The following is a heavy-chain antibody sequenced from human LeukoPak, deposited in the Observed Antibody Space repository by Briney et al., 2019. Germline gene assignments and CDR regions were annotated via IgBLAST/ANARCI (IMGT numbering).Heavy chain of an antibody. J-gene: IGHJ4*02. CDR2: IYPGDSDT. Sequence: GESLKISCKGSGYSFTSYWIVWVRQMPGKGLEWMGIIYPGDSDTRYSPSFQGRVTISADKSISTAYLQWSSLKASDTAMYYCARVGRYYYDSSGYYYDDYFDYWGQGTLVTVSS. V-gene: IGHV5-51*01. CDR1: GYSFTSYW. CDR3: ARVGRYYYDSSGYYYDDYFDY. D-gene: IGHD3-22*01.